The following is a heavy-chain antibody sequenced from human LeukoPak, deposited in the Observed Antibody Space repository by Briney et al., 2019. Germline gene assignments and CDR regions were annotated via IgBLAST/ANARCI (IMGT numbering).Heavy chain of an antibody. CDR3: ARVFAGTSIDY. V-gene: IGHV3-21*01. Sequence: VGSLRLSCAASGFTFSSYSMNWVRQAPGKGLEWVSSISSSSSYIYYADSVKGRFTISRDNAKNSLYLQMHSLRAEDTAVYYCARVFAGTSIDYWGQGTLVSVSS. J-gene: IGHJ4*02. D-gene: IGHD2-2*01. CDR2: ISSSSSYI. CDR1: GFTFSSYS.